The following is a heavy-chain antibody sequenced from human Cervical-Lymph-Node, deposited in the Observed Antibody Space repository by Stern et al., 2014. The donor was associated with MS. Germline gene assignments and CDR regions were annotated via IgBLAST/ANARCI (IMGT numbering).Heavy chain of an antibody. CDR1: GGTFSTHA. CDR2: VIPLFGTS. D-gene: IGHD5-24*01. CDR3: ATDGEMTTIGLQY. V-gene: IGHV1-69*01. J-gene: IGHJ4*02. Sequence: QVQLVESGAEVRKPGSSVRVSCTASGGTFSTHAFSWVRQAPGQGLEWLGGVIPLFGTSHYAQNFQGRLTIFADESTSTAYMELTSLTSEDTAVYDCATDGEMTTIGLQYWGQGALVTVSS.